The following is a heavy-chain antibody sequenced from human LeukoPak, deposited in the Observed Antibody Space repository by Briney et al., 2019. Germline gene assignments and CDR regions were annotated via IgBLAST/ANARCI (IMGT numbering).Heavy chain of an antibody. V-gene: IGHV4-39*06. Sequence: SETLSLTCTVSGGSISSSSYYWGWIRQPPGKGLEWIGSIYYSGSTYYNPSLKSRVTISVDTSKNQFPLKLSSVTAADTAVYYCARVGFLVYYYYYMDVWGKGTTVTVSS. CDR1: GGSISSSSYY. J-gene: IGHJ6*03. D-gene: IGHD2-8*02. CDR2: IYYSGST. CDR3: ARVGFLVYYYYYMDV.